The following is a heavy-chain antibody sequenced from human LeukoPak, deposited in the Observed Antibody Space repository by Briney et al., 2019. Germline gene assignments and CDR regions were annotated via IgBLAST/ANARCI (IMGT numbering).Heavy chain of an antibody. D-gene: IGHD3-22*01. CDR2: IYPGDSDT. Sequence: GESLKISCMGSGYNFTSYWIGWVRQMPGKGLEWMGNIYPGDSDTRYSPSFQGQVTISADKSISTAYLQWSSLKASDTAMYYCARGGKYYYDSSGYYLFDYWGQGTLVTVSS. V-gene: IGHV5-51*01. J-gene: IGHJ4*02. CDR1: GYNFTSYW. CDR3: ARGGKYYYDSSGYYLFDY.